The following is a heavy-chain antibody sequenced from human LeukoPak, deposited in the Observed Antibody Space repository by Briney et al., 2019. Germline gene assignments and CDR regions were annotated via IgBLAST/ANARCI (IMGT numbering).Heavy chain of an antibody. Sequence: PGGSLRLSCATSGFTFSSSIFGSYTMNWVRQAPGKGLEWVSSISSTGTYIYYTDSVKGRFTISRDIANSLLYLQMNSLRADDTAVYYCARDLDYSTGFDYWGQGTLVTVSS. D-gene: IGHD4-11*01. CDR3: ARDLDYSTGFDY. CDR2: ISSTGTYI. V-gene: IGHV3-21*01. CDR1: GFTFSSSIFGSYT. J-gene: IGHJ4*02.